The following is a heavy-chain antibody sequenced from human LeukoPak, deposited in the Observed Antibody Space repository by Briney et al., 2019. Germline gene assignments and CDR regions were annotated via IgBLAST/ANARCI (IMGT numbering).Heavy chain of an antibody. CDR3: TRGPTGYPNWLDP. CDR2: IRYDGSNK. J-gene: IGHJ5*02. Sequence: GGSLRLSCAASGFTFSSYGMHWVRQAPGKGLEWVAFIRYDGSNKYYADSVKGRFTISRDNSKNTLYLQMNSLRAEDTAVYYCTRGPTGYPNWLDPWGQGTLVTVSS. V-gene: IGHV3-30*02. D-gene: IGHD1-1*01. CDR1: GFTFSSYG.